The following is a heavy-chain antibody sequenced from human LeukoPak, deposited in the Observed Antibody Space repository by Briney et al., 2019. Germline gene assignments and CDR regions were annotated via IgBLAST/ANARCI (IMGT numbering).Heavy chain of an antibody. CDR3: ARLIYGDYVIVDAFDI. V-gene: IGHV4-59*08. CDR1: GGSISSYY. D-gene: IGHD4-17*01. Sequence: SETLSLTCTVSGGSISSYYWSWIRQPPGKGLEWIGYIYYSGSTNYSPSLKSRVTISVDTSKNQFSLKLSSVTAADTAVYYCARLIYGDYVIVDAFDIWGQGTMVTVSS. CDR2: IYYSGST. J-gene: IGHJ3*02.